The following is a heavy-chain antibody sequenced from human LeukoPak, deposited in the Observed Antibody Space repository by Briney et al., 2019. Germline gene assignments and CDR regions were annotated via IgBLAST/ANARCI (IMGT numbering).Heavy chain of an antibody. Sequence: SETLSLTCTVSGGSISSHYWSWIRQPPGKGLEWIGYIYYSGSTNYNPSLKSRVTISVDTSKNQFSLKLSSVTAADTAVYYCARGWGDYWGQGTLVTVSS. CDR3: ARGWGDY. CDR1: GGSISSHY. CDR2: IYYSGST. V-gene: IGHV4-59*11. J-gene: IGHJ4*02. D-gene: IGHD3-16*01.